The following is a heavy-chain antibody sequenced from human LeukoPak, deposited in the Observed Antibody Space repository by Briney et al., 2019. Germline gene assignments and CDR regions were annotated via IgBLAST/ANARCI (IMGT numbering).Heavy chain of an antibody. CDR1: GFTVSSNY. Sequence: GGSLRLSCAASGFTVSSNYMSWVRQAPGKGLEWVSVIYSGGSTYYADSVKGRFTISRDNSKNTLYLQMNSLRAEDTAVYYCARERKWFGELLFDYWGQGTLVTVSS. CDR2: IYSGGST. V-gene: IGHV3-53*01. D-gene: IGHD3-10*01. CDR3: ARERKWFGELLFDY. J-gene: IGHJ4*02.